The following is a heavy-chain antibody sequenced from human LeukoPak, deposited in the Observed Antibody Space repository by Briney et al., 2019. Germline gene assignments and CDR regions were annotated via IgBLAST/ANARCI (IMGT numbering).Heavy chain of an antibody. CDR2: INPSGGST. CDR3: ARGEAAAPQAP. D-gene: IGHD6-13*01. CDR1: GYTFTDYY. V-gene: IGHV1-46*01. Sequence: ASVKVSCRASGYTFTDYYMHWVRQAPGQGLEWMGIINPSGGSTSYAQKFQGRVTMTRDTSTSTVYMELSSLRSEDTAVYYCARGEAAAPQAPWGQGTLVTVSS. J-gene: IGHJ5*02.